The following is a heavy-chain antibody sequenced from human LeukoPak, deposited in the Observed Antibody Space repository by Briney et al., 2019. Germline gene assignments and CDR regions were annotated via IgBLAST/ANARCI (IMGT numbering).Heavy chain of an antibody. J-gene: IGHJ3*01. V-gene: IGHV4-59*08. D-gene: IGHD3-10*01. CDR1: GGSIDNYY. Sequence: AETLSLTCSLSGGSIDNYYWTWIRQPPGKGLEWLGYMYFSGNTDYNPSLKGRVTISVDTSKNQYSLQLTSVTAADTAVYFCARLTGRFGGTFNVWGRGKMVTVSS. CDR3: ARLTGRFGGTFNV. CDR2: MYFSGNT.